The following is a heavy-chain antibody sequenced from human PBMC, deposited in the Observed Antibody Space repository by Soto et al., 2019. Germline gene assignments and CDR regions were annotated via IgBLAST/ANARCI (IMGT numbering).Heavy chain of an antibody. CDR1: EFTVSSNY. J-gene: IGHJ6*02. V-gene: IGHV3-53*01. Sequence: LRLSCAASEFTVSSNYMNWVRQAPGKGQECVSTIYSGGSTYHADSVKGRFTISRDNSKNTLYLQMNNLRAEDTAVYYCAGRVGATNYGMDVWGQGATVTVSS. CDR3: AGRVGATNYGMDV. CDR2: IYSGGST. D-gene: IGHD1-26*01.